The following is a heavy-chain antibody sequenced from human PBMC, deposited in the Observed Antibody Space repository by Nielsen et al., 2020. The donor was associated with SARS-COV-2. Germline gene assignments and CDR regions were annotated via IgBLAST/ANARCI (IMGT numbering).Heavy chain of an antibody. CDR3: ARDNWDAYFNFHY. Sequence: ASVKVSCKASGYRFTEYPINWVRQAPGQGLEWLGWINTHTGRPTYAQGFTGRLVFSLDTSVSTAYLQVSGLKADDTDVYYCARDNWDAYFNFHYWGQGTKVTVSS. CDR1: GYRFTEYP. J-gene: IGHJ4*02. D-gene: IGHD3-16*01. V-gene: IGHV7-4-1*02. CDR2: INTHTGRP.